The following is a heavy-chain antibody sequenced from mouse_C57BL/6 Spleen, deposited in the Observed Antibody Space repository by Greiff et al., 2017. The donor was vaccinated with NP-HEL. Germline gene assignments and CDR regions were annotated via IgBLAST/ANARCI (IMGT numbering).Heavy chain of an antibody. J-gene: IGHJ2*01. D-gene: IGHD4-1*01. CDR1: GFTFSSYA. CDR3: ARDTGTGYYFDY. V-gene: IGHV5-4*01. Sequence: EVQLQESGGGLVKPGGSLKLSCAASGFTFSSYAMSWVRQTPEKRLEWVATISDGGSYTYYPDNVKGRFTISRDNAKNNLYLQMSHLKSEDTAMYYCARDTGTGYYFDYWGQGTTLTVSS. CDR2: ISDGGSYT.